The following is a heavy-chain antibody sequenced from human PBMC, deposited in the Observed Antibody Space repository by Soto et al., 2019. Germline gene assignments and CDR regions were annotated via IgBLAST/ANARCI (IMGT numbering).Heavy chain of an antibody. CDR3: ALDYYGSGSYPNDAFDI. V-gene: IGHV3-23*01. CDR2: ISGSGGST. D-gene: IGHD3-10*01. J-gene: IGHJ3*02. Sequence: GGSLRLSCAASGFTFSSYAMSWVRQAPGKGLEWVSAISGSGGSTYYADSVKGRFTICRDNSKNTLDLQITILRAEDTAVYCCALDYYGSGSYPNDAFDIWGKGTMVTVSS. CDR1: GFTFSSYA.